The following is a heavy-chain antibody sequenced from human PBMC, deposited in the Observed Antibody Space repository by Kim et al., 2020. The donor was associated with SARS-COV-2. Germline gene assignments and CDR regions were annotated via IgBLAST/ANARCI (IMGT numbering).Heavy chain of an antibody. J-gene: IGHJ2*01. D-gene: IGHD4-17*01. Sequence: GGSLRLSCEASGFIFSDYVMNWVRQTPGKRLEWVSTISASGGSRNYVDSVRGRLTISRDNSKNSLYLQMNDLRLEDTAIYFCARDPPGNGDWFFDLWGRGTLFTVSS. CDR3: ARDPPGNGDWFFDL. CDR1: GFIFSDYV. CDR2: ISASGGSR. V-gene: IGHV3-23*01.